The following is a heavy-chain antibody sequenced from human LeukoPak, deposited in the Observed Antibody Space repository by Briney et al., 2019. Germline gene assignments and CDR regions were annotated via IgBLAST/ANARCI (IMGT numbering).Heavy chain of an antibody. CDR3: ARDRWLGY. CDR1: GGSISSYY. D-gene: IGHD5-18*01. J-gene: IGHJ4*02. Sequence: SETLSLTCTVSGGSISSYYWSWVRQPPGKGLEWIGYIYYSGSTNYNPTLKSRVTISVDTSKNQFSLKVSSVTAADTAVYYCARDRWLGYWGQGTPVTVSS. V-gene: IGHV4-59*01. CDR2: IYYSGST.